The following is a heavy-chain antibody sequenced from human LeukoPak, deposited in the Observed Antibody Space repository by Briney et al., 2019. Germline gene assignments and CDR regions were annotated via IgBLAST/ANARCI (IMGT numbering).Heavy chain of an antibody. Sequence: PSQTLSLTCTVSGGSLSSGGYYWSWIRQHPGKGLEWIGYIYYSGSTYYNPSLKSRVTISVDTSKNQFSLKLSSVTAADTAVYYCARDRADYGDSYYFDYWGQGTLVTVSS. D-gene: IGHD4-17*01. V-gene: IGHV4-31*03. CDR3: ARDRADYGDSYYFDY. CDR2: IYYSGST. J-gene: IGHJ4*02. CDR1: GGSLSSGGYY.